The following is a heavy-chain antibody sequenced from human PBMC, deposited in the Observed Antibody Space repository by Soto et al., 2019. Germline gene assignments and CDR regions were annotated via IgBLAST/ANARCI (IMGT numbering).Heavy chain of an antibody. J-gene: IGHJ5*02. Sequence: EVQLVESGGGLVQPGGSLRLPCTASGFIFGNYHMHWVRQAPGKGLVWVSCVNNDGSRTSYVDSVKGRFTTSRDTAKNTLYLQMISLRAEDTAVYYCVRGGLPAPFSSWGQGILVTVSS. CDR3: VRGGLPAPFSS. D-gene: IGHD2-21*02. CDR1: GFIFGNYH. V-gene: IGHV3-74*01. CDR2: VNNDGSRT.